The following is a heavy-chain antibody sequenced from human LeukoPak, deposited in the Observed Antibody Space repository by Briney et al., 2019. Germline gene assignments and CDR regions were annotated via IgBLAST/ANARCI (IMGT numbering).Heavy chain of an antibody. CDR2: IQTSGDI. J-gene: IGHJ5*02. CDR1: AGSISSYY. D-gene: IGHD3-10*01. CDR3: ARDYGSAPNWFDP. V-gene: IGHV4-4*07. Sequence: PSETLSLTCTVSAGSISSYYRSWIRQPAGKGLEWIGRIQTSGDIKYNPSLKSRVTMSLDTSKNQLSLKLSSVTAADTAVYYCARDYGSAPNWFDPWGQGTLVTVSS.